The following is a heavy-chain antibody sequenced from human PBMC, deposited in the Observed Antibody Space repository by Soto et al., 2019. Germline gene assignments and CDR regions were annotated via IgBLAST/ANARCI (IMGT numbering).Heavy chain of an antibody. Sequence: SVNVSFKSSGGIFSSYSISWVRQAPGHGLECMGGIIPLFGTTDYAQRFQGRVTITADESTTTAYMKLSSLRSADTAVYYCAKHQLLAPDYSYHGLDVWGQGTTVTVSS. CDR1: GGIFSSYS. J-gene: IGHJ6*02. CDR2: IIPLFGTT. V-gene: IGHV1-69*01. D-gene: IGHD2-21*01. CDR3: AKHQLLAPDYSYHGLDV.